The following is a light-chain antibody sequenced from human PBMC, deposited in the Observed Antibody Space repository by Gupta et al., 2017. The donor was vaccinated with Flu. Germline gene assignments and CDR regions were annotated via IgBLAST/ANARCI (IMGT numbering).Light chain of an antibody. J-gene: IGKJ1*01. V-gene: IGKV4-1*01. Sequence: SLGERATINCKSSQSVLYSSNNKNYLAWYQQRPGQPPKLLIYWASTRQSGVPDRFSGSGSGTDFTLTISSLQAEDVAVYHCQQEDSIPWTFGQGTKVEIK. CDR3: QQEDSIPWT. CDR1: QSVLYSSNNKNY. CDR2: WAS.